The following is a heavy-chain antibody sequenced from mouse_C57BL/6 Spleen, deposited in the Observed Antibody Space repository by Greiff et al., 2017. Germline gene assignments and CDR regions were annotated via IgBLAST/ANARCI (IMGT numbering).Heavy chain of an antibody. CDR3: ARSGTAQAAWFAY. V-gene: IGHV1-82*01. D-gene: IGHD3-2*02. CDR1: GYAFSSSW. J-gene: IGHJ3*01. CDR2: IYPGDGDT. Sequence: QVQLKESGPELVKPGASVKISCKASGYAFSSSWMNWVKQRPGKGLEWIGRIYPGDGDTNYNGKFKGKATLTADNSSSTAYMQLSSLTSEDSAVYFCARSGTAQAAWFAYWGQGTLVTVSA.